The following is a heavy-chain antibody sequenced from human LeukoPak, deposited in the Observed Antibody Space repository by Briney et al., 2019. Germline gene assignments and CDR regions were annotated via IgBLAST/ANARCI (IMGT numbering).Heavy chain of an antibody. CDR3: ARGTSDFDY. CDR1: GFTFSSYG. CDR2: ITGSGVYT. J-gene: IGHJ4*02. Sequence: GGSLRLSCAASGFTFSSYGMSWVRQAPGKGLEWVSAITGSGVYTYYADSVKGRFTISRDNSKNTLYLQMGSLRAEDMAVYYCARGTSDFDYWGQGTLVTVSS. D-gene: IGHD2-2*01. V-gene: IGHV3-23*01.